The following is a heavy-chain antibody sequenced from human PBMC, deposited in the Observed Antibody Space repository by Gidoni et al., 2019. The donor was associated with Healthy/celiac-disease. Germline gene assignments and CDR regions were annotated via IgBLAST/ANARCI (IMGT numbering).Heavy chain of an antibody. Sequence: EVQLLASGGGLVQPGGSLRLSCAASGFTFSSYAMSWVRQAPGKGMECVSAMSGSGGSTHYADSVQGRFTISNDNSKNPLYLQMNSLRAEYTAVYYCAKEDGHCGGAFSYYYGMDVWGQGTTVTFSS. V-gene: IGHV3-23*01. J-gene: IGHJ6*02. CDR1: GFTFSSYA. D-gene: IGHD2-21*01. CDR3: AKEDGHCGGAFSYYYGMDV. CDR2: MSGSGGST.